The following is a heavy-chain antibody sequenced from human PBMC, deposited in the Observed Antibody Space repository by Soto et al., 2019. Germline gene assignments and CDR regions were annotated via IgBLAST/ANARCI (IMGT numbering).Heavy chain of an antibody. CDR1: GGSLSDSY. J-gene: IGHJ4*02. Sequence: QVQLQQWGARLLKPSETLSLTCVVYGGSLSDSYWSWIHQPPGKGLEWIGDINHSGAANYGPSLKGRATLSVDTSKNHFSLKLSSVTAADTAVYYCAKNFDYWGQGTLVTVSS. CDR2: INHSGAA. V-gene: IGHV4-34*01. CDR3: AKNFDY.